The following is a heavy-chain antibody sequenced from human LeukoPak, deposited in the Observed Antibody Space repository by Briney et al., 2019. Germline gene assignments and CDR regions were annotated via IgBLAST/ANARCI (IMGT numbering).Heavy chain of an antibody. Sequence: GGSLRLSCAASGFTFSSYWMHRVRQVPGKGLVWVSRINSDGRSTSYADSVKGRFTISRDNAKNTLYLQMNSLRAEDTAVYYCARDQDTAMIDYYGMDVWGQGTTVTVSS. D-gene: IGHD5-18*01. CDR1: GFTFSSYW. J-gene: IGHJ6*02. V-gene: IGHV3-74*01. CDR3: ARDQDTAMIDYYGMDV. CDR2: INSDGRST.